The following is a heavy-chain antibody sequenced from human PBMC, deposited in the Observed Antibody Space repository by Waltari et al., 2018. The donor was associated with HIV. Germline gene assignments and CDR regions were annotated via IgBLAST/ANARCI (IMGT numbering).Heavy chain of an antibody. CDR3: ARVPTIFGVVTPDY. J-gene: IGHJ4*02. CDR2: IIPILGIA. CDR1: GGTFSSYA. D-gene: IGHD3-3*01. V-gene: IGHV1-69*04. Sequence: QVQLVQSGAEVKKPGSSVKVSCKASGGTFSSYAISWVRQAPGQGLEWMGRIIPILGIANYAQKFQGRVTITADKSTSTAYMELSSLRSEDTAVYYCARVPTIFGVVTPDYWGQGTLVTVSS.